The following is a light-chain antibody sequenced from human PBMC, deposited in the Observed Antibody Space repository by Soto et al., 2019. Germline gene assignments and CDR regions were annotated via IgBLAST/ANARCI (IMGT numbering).Light chain of an antibody. Sequence: QSALTQPASVSGSPGQSITISCTGTSSDVGSYNLVSWYQQHPGKAPKLMIYEGSKRPSGVSNRFSGSKSGNTASLTISGLQAEDEADYYWCSFAGSMDVFGTGTKLTVL. CDR3: CSFAGSMDV. V-gene: IGLV2-23*01. J-gene: IGLJ1*01. CDR2: EGS. CDR1: SSDVGSYNL.